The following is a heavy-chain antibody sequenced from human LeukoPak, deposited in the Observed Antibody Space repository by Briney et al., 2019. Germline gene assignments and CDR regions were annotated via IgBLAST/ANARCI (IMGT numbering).Heavy chain of an antibody. J-gene: IGHJ6*02. CDR2: ISSSSSYI. V-gene: IGHV3-21*01. CDR1: GFTFSSYS. Sequence: PGGSLRLSCAASGFTFSSYSMNWVRRAPGKGLEWVSSISSSSSYIHYADSVKGRFTISRDNAKNSLYLQMNSLRAEDTAVYYCARGSSGWSAGYYYGMDVWGQGTTVTVSS. CDR3: ARGSSGWSAGYYYGMDV. D-gene: IGHD6-19*01.